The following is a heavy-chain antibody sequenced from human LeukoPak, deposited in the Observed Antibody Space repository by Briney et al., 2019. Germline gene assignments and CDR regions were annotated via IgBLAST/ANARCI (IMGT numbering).Heavy chain of an antibody. CDR2: ISSSSSYI. V-gene: IGHV3-21*01. D-gene: IGHD6-19*01. CDR1: GFTFSSYS. CDR3: ARDASGYSSGYYFDY. J-gene: IGHJ4*02. Sequence: GGSLRLSCAASGFTFSSYSMNWVRQAPGKGLEWVSSISSSSSYIYYADSVKGRFTNSRDNAKNSLYLQMNSLRAEDTAVYYCARDASGYSSGYYFDYWGQGTLVTVSS.